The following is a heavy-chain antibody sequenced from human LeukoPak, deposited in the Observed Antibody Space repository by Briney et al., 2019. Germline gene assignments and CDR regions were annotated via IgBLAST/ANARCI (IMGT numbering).Heavy chain of an antibody. Sequence: PGGSLRLSCAASGFTFSSYAMSWVRQAPGKGLEWVSAISGSGGSTYYADSVKGRFTISRDNSKNTLYLQMNSLRAEDTAVYYCAKRIPYDFWSYYYYYMDVWGKGTTVTVSS. V-gene: IGHV3-23*01. CDR1: GFTFSSYA. D-gene: IGHD3-3*01. CDR3: AKRIPYDFWSYYYYYMDV. J-gene: IGHJ6*03. CDR2: ISGSGGST.